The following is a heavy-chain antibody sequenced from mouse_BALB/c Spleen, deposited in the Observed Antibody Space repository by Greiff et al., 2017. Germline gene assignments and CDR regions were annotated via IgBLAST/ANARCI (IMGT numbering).Heavy chain of an antibody. D-gene: IGHD2-1*01. V-gene: IGHV2-5-1*01. CDR1: GFSLPSYG. CDR2: IWRGGST. Sequence: VKLQQSGPSLVQPSQSLSITCTVSGFSLPSYGVHWVRQSPGKGLEWLGVIWRGGSTDYNAAFMSRLSITKDNSKSQVFFKMNSLQADDTAIYYCAKIYYGNLEAMDYWGQGTSVTVSS. J-gene: IGHJ4*01. CDR3: AKIYYGNLEAMDY.